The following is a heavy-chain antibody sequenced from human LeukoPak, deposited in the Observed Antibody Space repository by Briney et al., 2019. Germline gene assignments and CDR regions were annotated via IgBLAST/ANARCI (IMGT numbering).Heavy chain of an antibody. CDR1: GGSISSGGYY. CDR3: ARAEATPGAFDI. CDR2: IYYSGST. V-gene: IGHV4-31*03. J-gene: IGHJ3*02. Sequence: SETLSLTCTVSGGSISSGGYYWSWIRQHPGTGLEWIGYIYYSGSTYYNPSLKSRVTISVDTSKNQFSLKLSSVTAADTAVYYCARAEATPGAFDIWGQGTMVTVSS.